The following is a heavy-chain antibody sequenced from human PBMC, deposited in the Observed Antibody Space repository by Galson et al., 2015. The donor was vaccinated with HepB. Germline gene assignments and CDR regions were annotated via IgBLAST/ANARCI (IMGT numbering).Heavy chain of an antibody. J-gene: IGHJ4*01. CDR3: ARERDSGHPRTADD. D-gene: IGHD1-26*01. Sequence: SLRLSCAASGFTFSGHWMHWVRQAPGKGLLWISRIHSDGRGIVYAASLKGRFTVSRDNAESTLDLQMNSLRVEDTAVYYCARERDSGHPRTADDWGQGTLVTVSS. CDR1: GFTFSGHW. V-gene: IGHV3-74*01. CDR2: IHSDGRGI.